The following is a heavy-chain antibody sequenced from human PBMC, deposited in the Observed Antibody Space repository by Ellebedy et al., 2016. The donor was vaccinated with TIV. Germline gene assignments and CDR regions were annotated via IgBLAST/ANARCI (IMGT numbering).Heavy chain of an antibody. CDR2: IKTDGSET. V-gene: IGHV3-7*04. D-gene: IGHD3-3*01. Sequence: PGGSLRLSCAAWGFSFSNFWMSWVRQAPGKGLEWVAHIKTDGSETYYVDSVKGRFTISRENAKNALFLQMDGLRVDDSAVYYCVGVGVFNLWGQGAPVTVSS. J-gene: IGHJ5*02. CDR3: VGVGVFNL. CDR1: GFSFSNFW.